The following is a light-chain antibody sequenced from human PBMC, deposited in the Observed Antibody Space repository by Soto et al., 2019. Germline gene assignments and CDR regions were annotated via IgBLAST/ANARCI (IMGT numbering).Light chain of an antibody. J-gene: IGLJ1*01. CDR1: SSNIEAAYD. CDR3: QSYDSSLRGHV. V-gene: IGLV1-40*01. Sequence: SVLTQAPSVSGAPGQRVTISCTGSSSNIEAAYDVHWYQHLPGTAPKLLIYGNDNRPSGVPDRFSGSKSGTSASLAISGLQAEDEADYYCQSYDSSLRGHVFGSGTKVTVL. CDR2: GND.